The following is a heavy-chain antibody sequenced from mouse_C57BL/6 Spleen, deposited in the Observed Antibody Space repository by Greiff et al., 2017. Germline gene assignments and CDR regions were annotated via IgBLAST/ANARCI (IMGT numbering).Heavy chain of an antibody. CDR3: ARQNGNYDAMDY. CDR2: INNGGGST. Sequence: EVMLVESGGGLVQPGGSLKLSCAASGFTFTDYSMYWVRQTPEKRLEWIAYINNGGGSTTYPDTVKGRFTISRDNAKNTLYLQISRLKSEDTAMXYCARQNGNYDAMDYWGQGTSVTVS. CDR1: GFTFTDYS. D-gene: IGHD2-1*01. V-gene: IGHV5-12*01. J-gene: IGHJ4*01.